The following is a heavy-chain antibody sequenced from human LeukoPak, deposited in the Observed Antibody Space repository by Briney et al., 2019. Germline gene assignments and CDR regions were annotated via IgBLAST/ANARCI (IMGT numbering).Heavy chain of an antibody. D-gene: IGHD6-19*01. CDR3: ARVVVAVAGPIDY. J-gene: IGHJ4*02. Sequence: GGSLRLSCAASGFTFSSYGMHWVRQAPGKGLEWVAVIWYDGSNKYYADSVKGRFTISRDNSKNTLYLQMNSLRAEDTAVYYCARVVVAVAGPIDYWGQGTLVTVSS. CDR2: IWYDGSNK. CDR1: GFTFSSYG. V-gene: IGHV3-33*01.